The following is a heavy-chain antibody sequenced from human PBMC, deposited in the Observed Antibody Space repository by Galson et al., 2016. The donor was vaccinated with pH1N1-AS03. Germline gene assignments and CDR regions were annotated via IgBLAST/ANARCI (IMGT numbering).Heavy chain of an antibody. CDR3: VRDMGTTTAASGF. CDR1: GFTFGYYA. J-gene: IGHJ4*02. Sequence: SLRLSCAATGFTFGYYAMHWIRQRQGKGLEWVPGIRRDGATGYADSVQGRCTISRDHAKTSLYQHMTSLKSEDTALYYCVRDMGTTTAASGFWGQGILVTVSS. CDR2: IRRDGAT. D-gene: IGHD6-13*01. V-gene: IGHV3-9*01.